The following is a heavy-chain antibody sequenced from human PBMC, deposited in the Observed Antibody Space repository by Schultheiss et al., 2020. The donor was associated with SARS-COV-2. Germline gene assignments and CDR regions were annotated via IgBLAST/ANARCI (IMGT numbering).Heavy chain of an antibody. Sequence: GGSLRLSCAASGFTFSDYSMKWVRQAPGKGLEWVSYISSSSSTTYYSDSVKGRFTISRDNAKNTLFLQMDTLRAEDTAVYYCVKTHRDGYNRGAFDIWGQGTMVTVSS. CDR1: GFTFSDYS. J-gene: IGHJ3*02. V-gene: IGHV3-48*01. D-gene: IGHD5-24*01. CDR3: VKTHRDGYNRGAFDI. CDR2: ISSSSSTT.